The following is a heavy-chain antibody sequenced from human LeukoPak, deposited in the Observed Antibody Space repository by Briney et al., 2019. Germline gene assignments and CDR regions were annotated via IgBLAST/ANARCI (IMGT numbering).Heavy chain of an antibody. D-gene: IGHD3-22*01. CDR3: ARDAYYYDSSGYYRFDY. CDR1: GDSIRSTRYY. J-gene: IGHJ4*02. CDR2: IYDSGSS. Sequence: SETLSLTCTVSGDSIRSTRYYWGWIRQPPGKGLEWIGSIYDSGSSYYNPSLKSRVTISRDTSKNQFSLKLSSVTAADTAVYCCARDAYYYDSSGYYRFDYWGQGTLVTVSS. V-gene: IGHV4-39*07.